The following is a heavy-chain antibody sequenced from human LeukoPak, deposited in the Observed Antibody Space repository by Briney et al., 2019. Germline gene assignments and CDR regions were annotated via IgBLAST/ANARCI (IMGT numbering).Heavy chain of an antibody. CDR1: GFTFSSYG. Sequence: GGSLRLSCAASGFTFSSYGMHRVRQAPGKGLEWVAVIWYDGSNKYYADPVKGRFTISRDNSKNTLYLQMNRLRAEDTAVYYCARDRITMVRGVILWFDPWGQGTLVTVSS. V-gene: IGHV3-33*01. D-gene: IGHD3-10*01. J-gene: IGHJ5*02. CDR3: ARDRITMVRGVILWFDP. CDR2: IWYDGSNK.